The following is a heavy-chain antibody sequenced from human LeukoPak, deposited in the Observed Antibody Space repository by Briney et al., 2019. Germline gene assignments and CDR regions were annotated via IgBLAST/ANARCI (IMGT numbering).Heavy chain of an antibody. CDR2: IYYSGST. CDR1: GGSTSSCY. CDR3: ASYGNRLRYFDY. Sequence: SETLSLTCTVSGGSTSSCYWSWIRQPPGKGLEWIGYIYYSGSTNYNPSLKSRVTISVDTSKNQFSLKLSSVTAADTAVYYCASYGNRLRYFDYWGQGTLVTVSS. D-gene: IGHD3-9*01. J-gene: IGHJ4*02. V-gene: IGHV4-59*01.